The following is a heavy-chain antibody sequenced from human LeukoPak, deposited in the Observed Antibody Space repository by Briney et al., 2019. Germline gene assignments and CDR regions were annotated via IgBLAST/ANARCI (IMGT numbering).Heavy chain of an antibody. Sequence: GGSLRLSCAASGFTFSSYGMHWVRQAPGKGLEWVAFIRYDGSNKYYADSVKGRFTISRDNSKNTLYLQMNSLRAEDTAVYYCAYFSGFGELFYFDYWGQGTLVTVSS. J-gene: IGHJ4*02. CDR1: GFTFSSYG. CDR3: AYFSGFGELFYFDY. D-gene: IGHD3-10*01. CDR2: IRYDGSNK. V-gene: IGHV3-30*02.